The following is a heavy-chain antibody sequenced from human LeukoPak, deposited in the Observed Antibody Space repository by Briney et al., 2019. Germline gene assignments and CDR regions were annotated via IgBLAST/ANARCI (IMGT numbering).Heavy chain of an antibody. CDR1: GGTFSSYA. CDR2: IIPIFGTA. V-gene: IGHV1-69*13. CDR3: AREGDTAMAFSYWFDP. Sequence: ASVKVSCKASGGTFSSYAISWVRQAPGQGLEWMGGIIPIFGTANYAQKFQGRVTITADESTSTAYMELSSLRSEDTAVYYCAREGDTAMAFSYWFDPWGQGTLVTVSS. J-gene: IGHJ5*02. D-gene: IGHD5-18*01.